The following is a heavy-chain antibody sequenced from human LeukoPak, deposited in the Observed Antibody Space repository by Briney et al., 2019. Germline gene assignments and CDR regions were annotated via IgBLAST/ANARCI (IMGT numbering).Heavy chain of an antibody. CDR3: ASSDYYDSSGYYPGHAFDI. Sequence: SVKVSCKXSGGTFSSYAISWVRQAPGQGLEWMGGIIPIFGTANYAQKFQGRVTITADESTSTAYMELSSLRSEDTAVYYCASSDYYDSSGYYPGHAFDIWGQGTMVTVSS. V-gene: IGHV1-69*01. CDR2: IIPIFGTA. CDR1: GGTFSSYA. D-gene: IGHD3-22*01. J-gene: IGHJ3*02.